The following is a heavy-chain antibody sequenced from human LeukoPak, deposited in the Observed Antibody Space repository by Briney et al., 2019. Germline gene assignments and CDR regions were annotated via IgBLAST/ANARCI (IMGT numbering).Heavy chain of an antibody. J-gene: IGHJ4*02. CDR1: GYSFTNYG. D-gene: IGHD2-2*01. V-gene: IGHV1-18*01. CDR2: ISGYNGNA. Sequence: GASVKVSCKAAGYSFTNYGIIWVRQAPGQGLEWMGWISGYNGNAKYAQKVQGRVTMTTDTSTSTAYMELRSLRSDDTAIYYCARWARSSRSDFDFWGQGTLVTVSS. CDR3: ARWARSSRSDFDF.